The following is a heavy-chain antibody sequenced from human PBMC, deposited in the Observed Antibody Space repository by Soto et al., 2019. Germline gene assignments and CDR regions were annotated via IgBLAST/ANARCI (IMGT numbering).Heavy chain of an antibody. V-gene: IGHV4-34*01. D-gene: IGHD4-17*01. CDR3: ARVGVRDGDYGVSRFDP. J-gene: IGHJ5*02. CDR1: GGSFSGYY. CDR2: INHSGTT. Sequence: QVQLQQWGAGLLKPSETLSLTCAVYGGSFSGYYWSWIRQPPGKGLEWIGEINHSGTTNYNPSLKSRVTISVDTSKYQFSLKLSSVTAADTAVYYCARVGVRDGDYGVSRFDPWGQGTLVTVSS.